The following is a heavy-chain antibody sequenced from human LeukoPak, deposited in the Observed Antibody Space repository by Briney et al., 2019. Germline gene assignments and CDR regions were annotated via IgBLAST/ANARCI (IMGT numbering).Heavy chain of an antibody. V-gene: IGHV1-69*04. CDR2: IIPILGIA. CDR3: ARGDAPYCSGGSCYYGAY. Sequence: ASVKVSCKASGGTFSSYAITWVRQAPGQGLEWMGRIIPILGIANYAQKFQGRVTITADESTSTAYMELSSLRSEDTAVYYCARGDAPYCSGGSCYYGAYWGQGTLVTVSS. D-gene: IGHD2-15*01. J-gene: IGHJ4*02. CDR1: GGTFSSYA.